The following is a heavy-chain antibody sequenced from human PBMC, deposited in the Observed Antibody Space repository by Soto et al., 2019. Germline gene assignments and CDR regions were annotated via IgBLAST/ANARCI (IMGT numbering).Heavy chain of an antibody. CDR1: GGSISSGGYY. CDR2: IYSSGVT. Sequence: QVQLQESGPGLVQPSQTLSLTCTVSGGSISSGGYYWSWIRQHPGKGLEWIGYIYSSGVTYYDPSLKSRVPLSVDMSKNQFSLRLSSVTAADTAVYYCATKPNGLYYFDYWGQGALVTVSS. D-gene: IGHD2-8*01. V-gene: IGHV4-31*03. J-gene: IGHJ4*02. CDR3: ATKPNGLYYFDY.